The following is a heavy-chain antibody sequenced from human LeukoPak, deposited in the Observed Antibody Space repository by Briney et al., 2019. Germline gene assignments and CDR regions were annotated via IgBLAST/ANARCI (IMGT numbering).Heavy chain of an antibody. Sequence: GGSLRLSCAASGFIFNNYGMHWVRQAPGKGLEWVAVISYDGSNKNYADSVKGRFTMSRDSSKNTVYLQMNSLRVEDTAVYYCAKDWAPYCGGDCYFNYWGQGTLVTVSS. CDR2: ISYDGSNK. J-gene: IGHJ4*02. CDR3: AKDWAPYCGGDCYFNY. D-gene: IGHD2-21*02. V-gene: IGHV3-30*18. CDR1: GFIFNNYG.